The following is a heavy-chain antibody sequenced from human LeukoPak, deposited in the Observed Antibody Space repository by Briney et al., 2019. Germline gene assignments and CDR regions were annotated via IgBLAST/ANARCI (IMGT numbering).Heavy chain of an antibody. Sequence: PGGSLSLSCAASGVTFSSYSMNWVRQAAGKGLEWVSSISSSSSYIYYADSVKGRFTISRDNAKNSLYLQMNSLRAEDTAVYYCARARQATVDFDYWGQGTLVTVSS. CDR1: GVTFSSYS. D-gene: IGHD4-23*01. V-gene: IGHV3-21*01. J-gene: IGHJ4*02. CDR3: ARARQATVDFDY. CDR2: ISSSSSYI.